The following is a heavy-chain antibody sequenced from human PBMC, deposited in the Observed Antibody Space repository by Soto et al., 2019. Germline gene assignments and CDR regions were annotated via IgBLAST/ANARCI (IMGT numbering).Heavy chain of an antibody. D-gene: IGHD2-15*01. V-gene: IGHV3-23*01. Sequence: EVQLLESGGGLVQPGGSLRLSCAASGFTFSSYAMSWVRQAPGKGLEWVSAISGSGGSTYYADSVKGRFTISRDNSKNTQYQEMNSLSAEDTAVYYCAKDRSVYGGNRYYFDYWGQGTLVTVSS. J-gene: IGHJ4*02. CDR2: ISGSGGST. CDR1: GFTFSSYA. CDR3: AKDRSVYGGNRYYFDY.